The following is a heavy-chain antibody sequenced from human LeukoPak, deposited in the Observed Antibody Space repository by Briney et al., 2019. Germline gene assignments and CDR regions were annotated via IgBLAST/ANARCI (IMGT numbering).Heavy chain of an antibody. Sequence: PGGSLRLSCAASGFTFSSYSMNWVRQAPGKGLEWVSSISISSSYIYYADSVKGRFTISRDNAKNSLYLQMNSLRAEDTAVYYCARDQPGYYYDSSGYRVGDAFDIWGQGTMVTVSS. CDR2: ISISSSYI. CDR3: ARDQPGYYYDSSGYRVGDAFDI. D-gene: IGHD3-22*01. V-gene: IGHV3-21*01. J-gene: IGHJ3*02. CDR1: GFTFSSYS.